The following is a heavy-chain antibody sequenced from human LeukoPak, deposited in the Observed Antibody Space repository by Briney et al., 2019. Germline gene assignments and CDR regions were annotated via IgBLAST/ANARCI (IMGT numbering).Heavy chain of an antibody. Sequence: PSETLSLTCTVSGGSISSYYWSWIRQPAGKGLEWIGRIYTSGSTNYNPSLKSRATMSVDTSKTQFSLKLSSVTAADTAVSYCARDFSGYEDYFDYWGQGTLVTVSS. CDR1: GGSISSYY. D-gene: IGHD5-12*01. CDR2: IYTSGST. V-gene: IGHV4-4*07. CDR3: ARDFSGYEDYFDY. J-gene: IGHJ4*02.